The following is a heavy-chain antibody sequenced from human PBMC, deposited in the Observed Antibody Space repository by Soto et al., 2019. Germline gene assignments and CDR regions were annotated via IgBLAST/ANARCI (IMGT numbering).Heavy chain of an antibody. CDR2: ISSSSSTI. V-gene: IGHV3-48*04. J-gene: IGHJ1*01. D-gene: IGHD2-2*01. CDR3: ARASQLLFSEYFQH. CDR1: GFTFSSYS. Sequence: GGSLRLSCAASGFTFSSYSMNWVRQAPGKGLEWVSYISSSSSTIYYADSVKGRFTISRDNAKNSLYLQMNSLRVEDTAVYYCARASQLLFSEYFQHWGQGTLVTVSS.